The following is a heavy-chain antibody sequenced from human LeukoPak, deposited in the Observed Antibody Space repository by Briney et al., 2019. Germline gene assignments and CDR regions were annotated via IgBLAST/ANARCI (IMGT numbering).Heavy chain of an antibody. V-gene: IGHV3-30*18. D-gene: IGHD4-17*01. Sequence: GGSLRLSCAASGFTFSSYGMHWVRQAPGKGLEWVAVISYDGSNKYYADSVKGRFTTSRDNSKNTLYLQMNSLRAEDTAVYYCAKDWGPYGDPADYWGQGTLVTVSS. CDR3: AKDWGPYGDPADY. CDR2: ISYDGSNK. J-gene: IGHJ4*02. CDR1: GFTFSSYG.